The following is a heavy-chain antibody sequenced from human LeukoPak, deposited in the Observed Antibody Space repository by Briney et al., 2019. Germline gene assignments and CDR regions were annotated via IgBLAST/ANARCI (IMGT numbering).Heavy chain of an antibody. CDR1: GFTVSNNY. D-gene: IGHD1-26*01. CDR2: ISSGSTSI. V-gene: IGHV3-11*05. CDR3: AKDSGTYWGLDS. J-gene: IGHJ4*02. Sequence: PGGSLRLSCAASGFTVSNNYMSWVRQAPGKGLEWVSYISSGSTSIYADSVKGRFTISRDNSKNTLYLQMNSLRAEDTAVYYCAKDSGTYWGLDSWGQGTLVTVSS.